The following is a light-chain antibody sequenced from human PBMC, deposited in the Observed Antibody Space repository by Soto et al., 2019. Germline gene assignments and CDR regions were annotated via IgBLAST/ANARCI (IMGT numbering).Light chain of an antibody. V-gene: IGKV3-20*01. CDR2: DTS. CDR1: QSVSSY. J-gene: IGKJ4*01. CDR3: QQYGSSPLT. Sequence: EIVLTQSPGTLSLSVGERVTLSCRASQSVSSYLAWYQQTPGQAPRLLIYDTSNMATGTPDRFSGSGSGTDFTLPISRLEPEDFTVYYCQQYGSSPLTFGGGTTVEIK.